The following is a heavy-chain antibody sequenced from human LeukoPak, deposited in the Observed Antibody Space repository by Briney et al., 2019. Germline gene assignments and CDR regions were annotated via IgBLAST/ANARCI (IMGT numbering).Heavy chain of an antibody. D-gene: IGHD3-10*01. CDR2: IYYSGST. CDR1: GGSISSYY. V-gene: IGHV4-59*01. CDR3: AREVYYYGSGSFDY. Sequence: SETLSLTCTVSGGSISSYYWSWIRQPPGKGLEWIGYIYYSGSTYYNPSLKSRVTISVDTSKNQFSLKLSSVTAADTAVYYCAREVYYYGSGSFDYWGQGTLVTVSS. J-gene: IGHJ4*02.